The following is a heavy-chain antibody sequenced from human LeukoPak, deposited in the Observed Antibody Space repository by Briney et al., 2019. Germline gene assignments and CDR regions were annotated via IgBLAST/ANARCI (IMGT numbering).Heavy chain of an antibody. CDR1: GGSISSYY. J-gene: IGHJ5*02. CDR3: ARSPQPADIVVVPAATPNAWGDWFDP. D-gene: IGHD2-2*01. V-gene: IGHV4-4*07. Sequence: SETLSLTYTVSGGSISSYYWSWIRQPAGKGLEWIGRIYTSGSTNYNPSLKSRVTMSVDTSKNQFSLKLSSVTAADTAVYYCARSPQPADIVVVPAATPNAWGDWFDPWGQGTLVTVSS. CDR2: IYTSGST.